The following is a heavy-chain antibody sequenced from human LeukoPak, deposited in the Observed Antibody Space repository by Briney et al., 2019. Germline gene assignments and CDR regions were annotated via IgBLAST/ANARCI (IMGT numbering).Heavy chain of an antibody. CDR3: ARDRARAYSSSWSDDAFDI. V-gene: IGHV1-69*13. Sequence: SVKVSCKASGGTFSSYAISWVRQAPGQGLEWMGGIIPIFGTANYAQKFQGRVTITADESTSTAYMELSSLRSEDTAVYYCARDRARAYSSSWSDDAFDIWGQGTMVTVSS. CDR1: GGTFSSYA. D-gene: IGHD6-13*01. CDR2: IIPIFGTA. J-gene: IGHJ3*02.